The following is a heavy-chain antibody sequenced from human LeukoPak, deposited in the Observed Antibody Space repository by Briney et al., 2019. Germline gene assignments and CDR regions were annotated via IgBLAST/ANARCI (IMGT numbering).Heavy chain of an antibody. D-gene: IGHD3-22*01. V-gene: IGHV1-2*02. CDR1: GYTFSGYY. Sequence: ASVKVSCKASGYTFSGYYIHWVRQVPGQGLEWMGWINPNSGGTNYAQKFQGRVTMTRDTSISTAYMEVNRLTSDDTAVYYCARGGYYYDSRGYLGYWGQGTLVTVSS. CDR2: INPNSGGT. J-gene: IGHJ4*02. CDR3: ARGGYYYDSRGYLGY.